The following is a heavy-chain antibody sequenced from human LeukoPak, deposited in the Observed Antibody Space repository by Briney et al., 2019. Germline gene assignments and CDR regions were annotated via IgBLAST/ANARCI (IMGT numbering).Heavy chain of an antibody. CDR2: ISGSGGST. J-gene: IGHJ4*02. Sequence: PGGSLRLSCAASGFTFSSYAMSWVRQAPGKGLEWVSAISGSGGSTYYADSVKGRFTISRDNSKNTLYLQMNSLRAEDTAVYYCAKMSGSYSFPYYFDYWGQGTLVTVSS. CDR3: AKMSGSYSFPYYFDY. D-gene: IGHD1-26*01. CDR1: GFTFSSYA. V-gene: IGHV3-23*01.